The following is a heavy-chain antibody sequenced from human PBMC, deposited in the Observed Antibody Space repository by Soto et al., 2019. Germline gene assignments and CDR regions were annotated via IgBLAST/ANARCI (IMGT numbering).Heavy chain of an antibody. CDR2: IRGSSDGT. V-gene: IGHV3-23*01. Sequence: EVQVLESGGGSIQPGGSLSLSCTTSKFIFSTYAMTWVRQAPGEGLEWVSSIRGSSDGTSYADSVRGRFTISRDNSKNTLYLRINSLRVEDTAVYYCTRDPNGDYIGAFDFWGQGMLVTVSS. D-gene: IGHD4-17*01. CDR3: TRDPNGDYIGAFDF. CDR1: KFIFSTYA. J-gene: IGHJ3*01.